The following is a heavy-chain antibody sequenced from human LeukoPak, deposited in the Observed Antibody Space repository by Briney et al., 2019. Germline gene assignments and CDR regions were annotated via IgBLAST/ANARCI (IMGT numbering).Heavy chain of an antibody. CDR1: GFTVSSNY. CDR2: ISSGGMWI. V-gene: IGHV3-21*01. Sequence: GGSLRLSCAASGFTVSSNYMSWVRQAPGKGLEWLSSISSGGMWIYYADSLKGRFTISRDNAKNSLYLQMKSLRVEDTGVYYCARDAGGRTQREGWFDPWGQGTLVTVSS. J-gene: IGHJ5*02. CDR3: ARDAGGRTQREGWFDP. D-gene: IGHD1-26*01.